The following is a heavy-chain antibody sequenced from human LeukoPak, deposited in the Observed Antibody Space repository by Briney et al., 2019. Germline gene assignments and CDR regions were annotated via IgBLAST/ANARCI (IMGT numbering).Heavy chain of an antibody. CDR2: IRYDGSNK. V-gene: IGHV3-30*02. Sequence: AGGSLRLSCAASGFTFSSYGMHWVRQAPGKGLEWVAFIRYDGSNKYYADSVKGRFTISRDNSKNTLYLQMNSLRAEDTAVYYCARDRGQWLVHHYYYYMDVWGKGTTVTISS. D-gene: IGHD6-19*01. CDR3: ARDRGQWLVHHYYYYMDV. J-gene: IGHJ6*03. CDR1: GFTFSSYG.